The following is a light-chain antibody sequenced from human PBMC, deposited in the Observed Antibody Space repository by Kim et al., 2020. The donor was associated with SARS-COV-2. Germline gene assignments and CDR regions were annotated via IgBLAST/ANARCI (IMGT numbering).Light chain of an antibody. CDR1: SLRSYY. J-gene: IGLJ3*02. Sequence: ALGQPVRITCQGDSLRSYYASCYQQKPGPAPVLVIYGKNNRPSGIPDRFSGSSSGNTASLTITGAQAEDEADYYCNSRDSSGNHWVFGGGTQLTVL. V-gene: IGLV3-19*01. CDR2: GKN. CDR3: NSRDSSGNHWV.